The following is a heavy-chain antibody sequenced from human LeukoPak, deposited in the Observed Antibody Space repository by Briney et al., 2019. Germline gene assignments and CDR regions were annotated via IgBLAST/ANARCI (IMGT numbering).Heavy chain of an antibody. CDR1: GYTFTDYY. V-gene: IGHV1-2*02. J-gene: IGHJ4*02. CDR3: ARDPQGAVAGTFLDY. D-gene: IGHD6-19*01. Sequence: ASVKVSCKASGYTFTDYYMHWVRQAPGQGLEWMGWINPNSGGTNYAQKFQGRVTMTRDTSISTAYMELSRLRSDDTAVYYCARDPQGAVAGTFLDYWGQGTLVTVSS. CDR2: INPNSGGT.